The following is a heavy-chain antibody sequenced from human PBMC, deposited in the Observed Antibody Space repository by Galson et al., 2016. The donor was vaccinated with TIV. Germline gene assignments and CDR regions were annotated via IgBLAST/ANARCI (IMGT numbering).Heavy chain of an antibody. D-gene: IGHD3-3*01. V-gene: IGHV3-30*04. J-gene: IGHJ4*02. CDR1: GFSFSSYT. CDR2: RSYDGSNE. Sequence: SLRLSCAASGFSFSSYTMHWVRQAPGKGLEWVAIRSYDGSNEFYADSVRGRFTISRDNSKNTLYLQMDSLRIEDTAVYYGARDGHDFWSWGANTLDHWGQGTLVTVSS. CDR3: ARDGHDFWSWGANTLDH.